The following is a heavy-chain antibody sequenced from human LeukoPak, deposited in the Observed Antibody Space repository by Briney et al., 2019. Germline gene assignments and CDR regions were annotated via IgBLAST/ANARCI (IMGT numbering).Heavy chain of an antibody. CDR2: IRYDGSNK. CDR3: ARDGVYCSSTSCYTGYYYYYMDV. V-gene: IGHV3-30*02. J-gene: IGHJ6*03. Sequence: GGSLRLSCAASGFTFSSYGMHWVRQAPGKGLEWVAFIRYDGSNKYYADSVKGRFTISRDNSKNTLYLQMNSLRAEDTAVYYCARDGVYCSSTSCYTGYYYYYMDVWGKGTTVTVSS. CDR1: GFTFSSYG. D-gene: IGHD2-2*02.